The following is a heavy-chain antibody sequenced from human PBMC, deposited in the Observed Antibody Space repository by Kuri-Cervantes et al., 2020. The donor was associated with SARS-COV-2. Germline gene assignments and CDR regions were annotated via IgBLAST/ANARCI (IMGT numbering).Heavy chain of an antibody. CDR3: ARTLVRRGDYGYYYFYMDV. D-gene: IGHD4-17*01. Sequence: ASVKVSCKASGYTFTSYDINWVRQATGQGLEWMGWMNPNSGNTGYAQKFQGRVTITRNTSISTAYMELSSLRSEDTAVYYCARTLVRRGDYGYYYFYMDVWGSGTTVTVSS. CDR1: GYTFTSYD. J-gene: IGHJ6*03. V-gene: IGHV1-8*03. CDR2: MNPNSGNT.